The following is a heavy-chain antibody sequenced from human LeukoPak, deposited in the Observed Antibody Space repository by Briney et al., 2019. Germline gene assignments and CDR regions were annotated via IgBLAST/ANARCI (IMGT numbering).Heavy chain of an antibody. V-gene: IGHV1-8*01. CDR3: ARGVRSRDGYKAYYFDY. J-gene: IGHJ4*02. Sequence: ASVRVSCKASGYAFTSYDINWVRQATGQGLEWMGWMNPNSGNTGYAQKFQGRVTMTRNTSISTAYMELSSLRSEDTAVYYCARGVRSRDGYKAYYFDYWGQETLVTVSS. CDR2: MNPNSGNT. D-gene: IGHD5-24*01. CDR1: GYAFTSYD.